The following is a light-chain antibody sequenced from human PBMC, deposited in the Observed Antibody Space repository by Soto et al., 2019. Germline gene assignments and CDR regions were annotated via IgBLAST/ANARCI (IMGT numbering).Light chain of an antibody. V-gene: IGLV2-14*03. CDR1: SGDVGAYNF. J-gene: IGLJ1*01. Sequence: HSVLTQPASVSGSPGQSITISCTGTSGDVGAYNFVSWYQQHPGKAPKLIVYHVSDRPSGFSSRFSGSKSGSSASLTISGLHAEYEADYSCSSYAGIDTFVFGTGTKVTVL. CDR2: HVS. CDR3: SSYAGIDTFV.